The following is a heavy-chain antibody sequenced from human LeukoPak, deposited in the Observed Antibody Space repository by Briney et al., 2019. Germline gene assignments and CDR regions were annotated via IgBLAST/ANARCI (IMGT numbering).Heavy chain of an antibody. V-gene: IGHV4-38-2*02. CDR2: IYHSGST. CDR1: GYSISSGYY. J-gene: IGHJ6*03. Sequence: SETLSLTCTVSGYSISSGYYWGWIRQPPGKGLEWIGSIYHSGSTNYNPSLKSRVTISVDTSKNQFSLKLSSVTAADTALYYCARQKAWITGTTGNAYYYYYYMDVWDKGTTVTISS. D-gene: IGHD1-20*01. CDR3: ARQKAWITGTTGNAYYYYYYMDV.